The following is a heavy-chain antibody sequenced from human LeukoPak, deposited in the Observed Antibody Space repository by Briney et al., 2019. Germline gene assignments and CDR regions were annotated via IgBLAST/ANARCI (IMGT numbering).Heavy chain of an antibody. CDR2: IYPGDSDT. CDR3: ARGAYCSGGSCYFDY. J-gene: IGHJ4*02. V-gene: IGHV5-51*01. Sequence: GESLKISCKGSGYSFTSYWIGWVRQMPGKGLEWMGFIYPGDSDTRYSPSFQGQVTISADKSISTAYLQWSSLKASDTAMYYCARGAYCSGGSCYFDYWGQGTLVTVSS. D-gene: IGHD2-15*01. CDR1: GYSFTSYW.